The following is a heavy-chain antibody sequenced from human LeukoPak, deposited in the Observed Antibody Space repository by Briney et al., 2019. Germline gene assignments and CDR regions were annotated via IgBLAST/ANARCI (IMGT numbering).Heavy chain of an antibody. CDR2: ISWNSGSI. V-gene: IGHV3-9*01. D-gene: IGHD6-13*01. J-gene: IGHJ4*02. CDR1: GFTFDDYA. CDR3: ASLPYSSSWYVIY. Sequence: GGSLRLSCAASGFTFDDYAMHWVRQAPGKGLEWVSGISWNSGSIGYADSVKGRFTISRDNAKNSLYLQMNSLRAEDTAVYYCASLPYSSSWYVIYWGQGTLVTVSS.